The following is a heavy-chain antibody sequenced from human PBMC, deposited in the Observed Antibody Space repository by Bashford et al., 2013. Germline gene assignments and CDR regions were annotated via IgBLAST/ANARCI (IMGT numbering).Heavy chain of an antibody. CDR3: ARDRYYYYYGMDV. D-gene: IGHD1-14*01. V-gene: IGHV4-31*03. J-gene: IGHJ6*02. CDR2: IYYSGST. Sequence: SETLSLTCTVSGGSISSGGYYWSWIRQHPGKGLEWIGYIYYSGSTYYNPSLKSRVTISVDTSKNQFSLKLSSVTAADTAVYYCARDRYYYYYGMDVWGQGTTVTVSS. CDR1: GGSISSGGYY.